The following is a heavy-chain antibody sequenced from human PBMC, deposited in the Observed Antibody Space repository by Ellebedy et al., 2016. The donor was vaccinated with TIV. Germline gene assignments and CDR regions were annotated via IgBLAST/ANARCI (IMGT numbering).Heavy chain of an antibody. J-gene: IGHJ5*02. D-gene: IGHD6-13*01. V-gene: IGHV1-69*13. Sequence: AASVKVSCKASGGTFSSYTISWVRQAPGQGLEWMGGIIPIFGTANYAQKFQGRVTITADESTSTAYMELSSLRSEDTAVYYCARDRGFRAAAGNWFDPWGQGTLVTVSS. CDR1: GGTFSSYT. CDR2: IIPIFGTA. CDR3: ARDRGFRAAAGNWFDP.